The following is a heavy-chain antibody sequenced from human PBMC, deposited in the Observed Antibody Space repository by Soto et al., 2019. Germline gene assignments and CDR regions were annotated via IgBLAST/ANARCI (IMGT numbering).Heavy chain of an antibody. V-gene: IGHV3-9*01. CDR2: ISWNSGSI. D-gene: IGHD2-2*01. CDR3: AKDLSPAMLGTIDY. CDR1: GFTFSSYA. J-gene: IGHJ4*02. Sequence: PGGSLRLSCAASGFTFSSYAMSWVRQAPGKGLEWVSGISWNSGSIGYADSVKGRFTISRDNAKNSLYLQMNSLRAEDTALYYCAKDLSPAMLGTIDYWGQGTLVTVSS.